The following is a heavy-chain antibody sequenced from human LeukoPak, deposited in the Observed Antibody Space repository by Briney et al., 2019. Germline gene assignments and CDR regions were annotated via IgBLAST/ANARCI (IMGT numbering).Heavy chain of an antibody. D-gene: IGHD2-2*01. CDR3: ARRLYCSSTSCSTIYYMDV. J-gene: IGHJ6*03. Sequence: ASETLSLTCTVSGGSISSSIYYWGWIRQPPGKGLEWIGSIYYSGSTYYNPSLKSRVTISVDTSKNQFSLKLSSVTAADTAVYYCARRLYCSSTSCSTIYYMDVWGKGTTVTVSS. V-gene: IGHV4-39*01. CDR1: GGSISSSIYY. CDR2: IYYSGST.